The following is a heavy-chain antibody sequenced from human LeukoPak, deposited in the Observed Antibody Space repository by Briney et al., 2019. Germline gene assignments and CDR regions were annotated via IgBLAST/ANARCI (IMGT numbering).Heavy chain of an antibody. CDR3: AREVSGYDLFDY. D-gene: IGHD5-12*01. CDR2: IYPGDSDT. V-gene: IGHV5-51*01. CDR1: GYSFTSYW. J-gene: IGHJ4*02. Sequence: GESLKISCKGSGYSFTSYWIGWVRQMPGEGLERMGIIYPGDSDTRYSPSFQGQVTISADKSLSTAYLQWSSLKASDTAMYYCAREVSGYDLFDYWGQGTLAGVSS.